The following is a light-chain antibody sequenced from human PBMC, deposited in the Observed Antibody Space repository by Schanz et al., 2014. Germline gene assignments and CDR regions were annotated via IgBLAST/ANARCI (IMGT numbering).Light chain of an antibody. CDR2: EGS. CDR3: QSYDNSLSGWV. J-gene: IGLJ3*02. Sequence: QSALTQPASVSGSPGQSITISCTGTSSDIGSYNLVSWYQQHPDKAPKLMIYEGSKRPSGVSNRFSGSKSGNTASLTISGLQAEDEADYYCQSYDNSLSGWVFGGGTKLTVL. CDR1: SSDIGSYNL. V-gene: IGLV2-23*01.